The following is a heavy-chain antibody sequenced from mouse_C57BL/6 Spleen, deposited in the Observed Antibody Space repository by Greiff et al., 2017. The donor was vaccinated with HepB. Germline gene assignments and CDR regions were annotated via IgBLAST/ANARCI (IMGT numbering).Heavy chain of an antibody. CDR2: INPNNGGT. CDR1: GYTFTDYN. Sequence: EVQLQQSGPELVKPGASVKMSCKASGYTFTDYNMHWVKQSHGKSLEWIGYINPNNGGTSYNQKFKGKATLTVNKSSSKAYMELRSLTSEDSAVYYCARHTTVVAGGYWGQGTTLTVAS. CDR3: ARHTTVVAGGY. V-gene: IGHV1-22*01. D-gene: IGHD1-1*01. J-gene: IGHJ2*01.